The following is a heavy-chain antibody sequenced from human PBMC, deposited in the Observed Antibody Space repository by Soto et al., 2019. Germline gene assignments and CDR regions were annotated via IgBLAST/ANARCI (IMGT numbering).Heavy chain of an antibody. Sequence: GGSLRLSCAASGSTFSSNWMHWVRQGPGKGLVWVSRIDNDGSSRDYADSVKGRFTISRDNAKNTLYLEMSSLRAEDTAVYYCATGSGWYSPDYWGQGTLVTVSS. V-gene: IGHV3-74*01. CDR1: GSTFSSNW. D-gene: IGHD6-19*01. CDR2: IDNDGSSR. J-gene: IGHJ4*02. CDR3: ATGSGWYSPDY.